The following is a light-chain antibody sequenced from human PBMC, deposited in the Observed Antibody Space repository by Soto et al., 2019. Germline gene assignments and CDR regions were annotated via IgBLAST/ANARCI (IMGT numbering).Light chain of an antibody. V-gene: IGKV3-20*01. J-gene: IGKJ4*01. CDR1: QSVRSNY. CDR2: GAS. Sequence: EIVLTQSPGTLSLSSGERATLSCRASQSVRSNYLAWYQQKPGQAPRLLIYGASSRATGIPDRFSGSGSGTDFTLTISRLEPEDFAVYYCQQYASSPLTFGGGTKVGIK. CDR3: QQYASSPLT.